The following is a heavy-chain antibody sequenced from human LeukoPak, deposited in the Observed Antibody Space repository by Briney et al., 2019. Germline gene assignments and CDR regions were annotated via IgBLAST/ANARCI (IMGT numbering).Heavy chain of an antibody. V-gene: IGHV5-51*01. CDR1: GYSFSSYW. CDR3: ARRIHERFEFDY. D-gene: IGHD3-10*01. J-gene: IGHJ4*02. CDR2: IYHGDSDT. Sequence: GESLMISCKASGYSFSSYWIAWVRQMPGKGVEGMGIIYHGDSDTRYSPSFQGQVTISADKSISTAYLQWSSLKASDTAMYYCARRIHERFEFDYWGQGTLVTVSS.